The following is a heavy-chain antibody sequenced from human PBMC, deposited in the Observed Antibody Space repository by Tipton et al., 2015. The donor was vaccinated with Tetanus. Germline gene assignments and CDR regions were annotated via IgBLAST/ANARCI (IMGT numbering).Heavy chain of an antibody. D-gene: IGHD4-23*01. V-gene: IGHV5-51*01. Sequence: QLVQSGAELKKPGESLRISCQGSGYRFTSYWIAWVRQEPGRGLEWMGIIYSGDSDTRYSPPFHGQVTISADKSINTVYLQWSSLKASDTAMYFCARHPRGNAGNPLYYFDHWGQGTLVIASS. J-gene: IGHJ4*02. CDR3: ARHPRGNAGNPLYYFDH. CDR2: IYSGDSDT. CDR1: GYRFTSYW.